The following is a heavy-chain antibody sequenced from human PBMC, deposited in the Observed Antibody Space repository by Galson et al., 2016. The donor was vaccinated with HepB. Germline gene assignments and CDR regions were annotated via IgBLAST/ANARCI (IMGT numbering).Heavy chain of an antibody. D-gene: IGHD6-19*01. CDR2: IIPIFGTT. Sequence: SVKVSCKASGDTFSSCVISWVRQAPGQGLEWMGGIIPIFGTTNYAQKFQGRVTITADESTNTAYMELSSLRSDDTAVYYCARAFLAVAGNGLFFDYWGQGTLVTVSS. CDR1: GDTFSSCV. CDR3: ARAFLAVAGNGLFFDY. J-gene: IGHJ4*02. V-gene: IGHV1-69*13.